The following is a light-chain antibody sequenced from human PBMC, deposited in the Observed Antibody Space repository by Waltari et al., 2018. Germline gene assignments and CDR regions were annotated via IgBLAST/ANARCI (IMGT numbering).Light chain of an antibody. CDR2: GAS. V-gene: IGKV3-15*01. CDR3: QQYNNWPYT. Sequence: ELVMTQSPATLSVSPGERATLSFRASQSVSSNLAWYQQKPGQAPRLLIFGASTRATGIPARFSGSGSGTEFTLTISSLQSEDFAIYYCQQYNNWPYTFGQGTKVEIK. CDR1: QSVSSN. J-gene: IGKJ2*01.